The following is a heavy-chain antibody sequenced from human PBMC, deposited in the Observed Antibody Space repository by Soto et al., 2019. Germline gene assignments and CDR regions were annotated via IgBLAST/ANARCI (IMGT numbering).Heavy chain of an antibody. CDR3: ARDRTPADIVLVPAAIGWFDP. Sequence: SETLSLTCTVSGGSISSYYWSWIRQPPGKGLEWIGYIYYSGSTNYNPSLKSRVTISVDTSKNQFSLKLSSVTAADTAVYYCARDRTPADIVLVPAAIGWFDPWGQGTLVTVS. CDR2: IYYSGST. CDR1: GGSISSYY. D-gene: IGHD2-2*02. V-gene: IGHV4-59*12. J-gene: IGHJ5*02.